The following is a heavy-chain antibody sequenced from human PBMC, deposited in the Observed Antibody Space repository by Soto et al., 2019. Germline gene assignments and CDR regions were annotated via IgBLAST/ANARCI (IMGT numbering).Heavy chain of an antibody. J-gene: IGHJ6*02. CDR3: ARDYYGMDV. CDR2: TYQSGSA. CDR1: GGSISSGCYS. Sequence: SETLSLTCTVSGGSISSGCYSWTWPRQSPGKGLEWIGYTYQSGSAFYNPSLKSRVTISVDRSKNQFSLNLTSVTAADTAVYYCARDYYGMDVWGQRTTVAVCS. V-gene: IGHV4-30-2*06.